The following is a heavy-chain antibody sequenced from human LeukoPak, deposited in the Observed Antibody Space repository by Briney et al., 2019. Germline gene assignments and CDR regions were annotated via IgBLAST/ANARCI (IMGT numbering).Heavy chain of an antibody. J-gene: IGHJ4*02. CDR1: GGPFRCYY. V-gene: IGHV4-34*01. D-gene: IGHD2-2*02. Sequence: NLSETLSLTCAIYGGPFRCYYWSRIRQPPGKGLEWIGEINHSGSTNSNPSLKSRVTISVDTSKNQFSLKLSSVTAADTAVYYCARPIRGYYFDYWGQGTLVTVSS. CDR3: ARPIRGYYFDY. CDR2: INHSGST.